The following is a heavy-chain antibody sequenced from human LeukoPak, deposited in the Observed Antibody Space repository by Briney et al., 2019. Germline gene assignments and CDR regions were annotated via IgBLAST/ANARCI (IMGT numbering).Heavy chain of an antibody. Sequence: GGSLRLSCAASGFTFSSYAMHWVRQAPGKGLEGVAVISYDGSNKYYADSVKGRFTISRDNSKNTLYLQMNSLRAEDTAVYYCARDQGAGHFDYWGQGTLVTVSS. V-gene: IGHV3-30-3*01. CDR1: GFTFSSYA. D-gene: IGHD6-19*01. J-gene: IGHJ4*02. CDR2: ISYDGSNK. CDR3: ARDQGAGHFDY.